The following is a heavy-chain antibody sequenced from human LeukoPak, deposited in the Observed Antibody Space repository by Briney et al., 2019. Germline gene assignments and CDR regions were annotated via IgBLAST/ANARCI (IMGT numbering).Heavy chain of an antibody. CDR2: ISSSSSYI. D-gene: IGHD6-13*01. Sequence: GRSLRLSCAASGFTFSSYAMHWVRQAPGKGLEWVSSISSSSSYIYYADSVKGRFTISRDNAKNSLYLQMNSLRAEDTAVYYCARASAAYYFDYWGQGTLVTVSS. CDR1: GFTFSSYA. CDR3: ARASAAYYFDY. V-gene: IGHV3-21*01. J-gene: IGHJ4*02.